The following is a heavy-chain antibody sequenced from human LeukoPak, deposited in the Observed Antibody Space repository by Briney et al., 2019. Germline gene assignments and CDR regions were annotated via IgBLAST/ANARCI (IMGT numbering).Heavy chain of an antibody. CDR3: ARGPAGEFDY. CDR1: GGSISSYY. J-gene: IGHJ4*02. CDR2: ISYSGST. Sequence: SETLSLTCAVSGGSISSYYWSWIRQPPGKGLEWIGYISYSGSTSYNPSLKSRVTISVDTSKNQFSLNLSSVTAADTAVYYCARGPAGEFDYWGQGTLVTVSS. V-gene: IGHV4-59*01.